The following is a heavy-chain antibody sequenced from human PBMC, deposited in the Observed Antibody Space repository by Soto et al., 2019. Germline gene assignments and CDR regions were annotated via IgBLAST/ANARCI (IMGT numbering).Heavy chain of an antibody. CDR3: ARDGGYSGYDY. D-gene: IGHD5-12*01. J-gene: IGHJ4*02. CDR1: GGSISSGGYY. CDR2: IYYSGST. Sequence: SETLSLTYTVSGGSISSGGYYWSWIRQHPGKGLEWIGYIYYSGSTYYNPSLKSRVTISVDTSKNQFSLKLSSVTAADTAVYYCARDGGYSGYDYWGQGTLVTVSS. V-gene: IGHV4-31*03.